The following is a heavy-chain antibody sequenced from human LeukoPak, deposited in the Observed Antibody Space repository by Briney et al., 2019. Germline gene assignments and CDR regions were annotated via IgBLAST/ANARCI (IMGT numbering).Heavy chain of an antibody. J-gene: IGHJ4*02. CDR1: GGSISSYY. Sequence: SETLSLTCTVSGGSISSYYWSCIREPPGKGLVWIGYIYYCGSPNYNPSLKSRVTISVDTSKNQFSLKLSSGTAADTAVYYCARDPYFDYWGQGTLVTVSS. V-gene: IGHV4-59*13. CDR3: ARDPYFDY. CDR2: IYYCGSP.